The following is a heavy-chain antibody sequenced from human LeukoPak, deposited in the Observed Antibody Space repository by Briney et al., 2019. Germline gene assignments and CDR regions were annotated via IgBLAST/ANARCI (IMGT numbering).Heavy chain of an antibody. D-gene: IGHD3-9*01. CDR3: ARASPDILTGYYLDY. J-gene: IGHJ4*02. CDR2: IYYSGST. CDR1: AGSISSYY. Sequence: KPSETLSLTCTVSAGSISSYYWSWIRQPPGKGLEWTGYIYYSGSTNYNPSLKSRVTISVDTSKNQFSLKLSSVTAADTAVYYCARASPDILTGYYLDYWGQATLVTVSS. V-gene: IGHV4-59*01.